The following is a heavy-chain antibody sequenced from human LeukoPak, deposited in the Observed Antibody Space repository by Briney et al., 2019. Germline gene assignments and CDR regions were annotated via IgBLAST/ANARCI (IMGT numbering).Heavy chain of an antibody. V-gene: IGHV4-39*07. CDR3: ARTHFDSLGWFDP. CDR1: GVSIRSSNFY. Sequence: SETLSLTCTVSGVSIRSSNFYWGWIRQPPGKGLEWIGNINYSGSTYYNPSVKSRVTLSVDVSKNRFSLNLTSVTAADTALYFCARTHFDSLGWFDPWGQGIQVIVSS. J-gene: IGHJ5*02. CDR2: INYSGST. D-gene: IGHD3-9*01.